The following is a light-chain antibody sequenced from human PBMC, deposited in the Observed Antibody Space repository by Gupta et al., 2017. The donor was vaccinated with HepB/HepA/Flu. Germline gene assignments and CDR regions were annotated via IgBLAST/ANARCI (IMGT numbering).Light chain of an antibody. Sequence: QSALTQPRSVSGSPGQSVPISCTGTSSDVGGYNYVSWYQQHPGKAPKLMSYDVSKRPSGVPDRFSGSKSGNTASLTISGLQAEDEADYYCCSYAGSYTLYVFGTGTKVTVL. CDR3: CSYAGSYTLYV. J-gene: IGLJ1*01. V-gene: IGLV2-11*01. CDR2: DVS. CDR1: SSDVGGYNY.